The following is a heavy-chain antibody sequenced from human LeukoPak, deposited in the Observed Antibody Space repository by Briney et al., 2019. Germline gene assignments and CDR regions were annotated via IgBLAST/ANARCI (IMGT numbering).Heavy chain of an antibody. CDR1: GYTLTELS. J-gene: IGHJ6*02. Sequence: ASVKVSCKVSGYTLTELSMHWVRQAPGKGLEWMGGFDPEDGETIYAQKFQGRVTMTEDTSTDTAYMELSSLRSEDTAVYYCATGHRLALAGQNYGMDVWGQGTTVTVSS. CDR3: ATGHRLALAGQNYGMDV. V-gene: IGHV1-24*01. D-gene: IGHD1-14*01. CDR2: FDPEDGET.